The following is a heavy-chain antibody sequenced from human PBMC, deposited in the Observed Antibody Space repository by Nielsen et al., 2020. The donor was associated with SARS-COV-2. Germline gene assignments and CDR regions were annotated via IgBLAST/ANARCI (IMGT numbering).Heavy chain of an antibody. Sequence: GGSLRLSCAVSGFTFATYAMHWVRQAPGKGLGWVAVVSYDGSISNYADSVKGRFTISRDTSKKTVYLQMDSLRPEDTAVYYCAGFCSSTSCPTGGFDYWGQGTLVAVSS. D-gene: IGHD2-2*01. CDR3: AGFCSSTSCPTGGFDY. CDR2: VSYDGSIS. V-gene: IGHV3-30-3*01. J-gene: IGHJ4*02. CDR1: GFTFATYA.